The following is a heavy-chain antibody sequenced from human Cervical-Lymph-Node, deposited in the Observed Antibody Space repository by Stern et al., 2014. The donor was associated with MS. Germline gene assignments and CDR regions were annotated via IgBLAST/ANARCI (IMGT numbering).Heavy chain of an antibody. CDR2: IYTDGST. V-gene: IGHV3-53*01. Sequence: EMQLVESGGGLIQPGGSLRLSCAAPGFIVSKNYMSWVRQAPGKGLEWVSLIYTDGSTYYAGSVKGLFTISRDSSKNKLFLQMNSLRAEDTAMYYCARAIFGVNTAAMAPDAFDSWGQGTMVTVSS. CDR1: GFIVSKNY. CDR3: ARAIFGVNTAAMAPDAFDS. J-gene: IGHJ3*01. D-gene: IGHD3-3*01.